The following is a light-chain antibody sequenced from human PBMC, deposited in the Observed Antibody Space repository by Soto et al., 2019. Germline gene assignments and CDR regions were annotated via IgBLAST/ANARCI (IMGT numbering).Light chain of an antibody. CDR2: AAS. CDR1: QGIISY. V-gene: IGKV1-8*01. Sequence: IQMTQSPSILSASVGDRVTITCRASQGIISYLAWYQQKPGKAPKLLIYAASTLQSGVPSRFSGSGSGTDFTLTISCLQSEDFATYYCQQYYSYPPITFGQGTRLE. J-gene: IGKJ5*01. CDR3: QQYYSYPPIT.